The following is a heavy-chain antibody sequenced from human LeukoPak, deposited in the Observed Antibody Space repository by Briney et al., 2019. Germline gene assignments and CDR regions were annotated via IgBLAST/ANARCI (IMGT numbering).Heavy chain of an antibody. D-gene: IGHD3-10*01. J-gene: IGHJ3*02. Sequence: RASVKVSCKASGYTFTSYGISWVRQAPGQGLEWMGWISAYNGNTNYAQKLQGRVTMTTDTSTSTAYMELRSLRSDDTAVYYCARALYGSGSYWVGAFDIWGQGTMVTVSS. CDR1: GYTFTSYG. V-gene: IGHV1-18*01. CDR3: ARALYGSGSYWVGAFDI. CDR2: ISAYNGNT.